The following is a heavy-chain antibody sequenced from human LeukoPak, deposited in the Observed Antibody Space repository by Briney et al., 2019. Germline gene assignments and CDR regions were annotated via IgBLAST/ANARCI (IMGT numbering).Heavy chain of an antibody. CDR2: ISYDGSNK. CDR3: AKVEYGDYNYYYYGMDV. CDR1: GFTFSSYG. Sequence: GGSLRLSCAASGFTFSSYGKHWFRQAPGKGLEWVAVISYDGSNKYYADSVKGRFTISRDNSKNTLYLQMNSLRAEDTAVYYCAKVEYGDYNYYYYGMDVWGQGTTVTVSS. J-gene: IGHJ6*02. V-gene: IGHV3-30*18. D-gene: IGHD4-17*01.